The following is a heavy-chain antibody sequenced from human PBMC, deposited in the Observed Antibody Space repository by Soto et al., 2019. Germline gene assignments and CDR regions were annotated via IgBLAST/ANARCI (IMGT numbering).Heavy chain of an antibody. CDR1: GGSISTSRSY. CDR3: ARQPTTGDTDLWFDP. Sequence: LETLSLTCSGSGGSISTSRSYWAWIRQGPGKGLEWLGNIFYSGRTFYKPSLARRGSVSVDTSKNEFSLKLRSVTAADTAVYYCARQPTTGDTDLWFDPWGQGTLLTVSS. D-gene: IGHD2-21*01. CDR2: IFYSGRT. V-gene: IGHV4-39*01. J-gene: IGHJ5*02.